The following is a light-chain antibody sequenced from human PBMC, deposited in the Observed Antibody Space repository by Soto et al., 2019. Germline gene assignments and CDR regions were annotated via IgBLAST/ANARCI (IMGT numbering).Light chain of an antibody. CDR1: SSDVGGYNY. J-gene: IGLJ2*01. V-gene: IGLV2-14*01. Sequence: QSALTQPASVSGSPGQSTTISCTGTSSDVGGYNYVSWYQQHPGKAPKLMIYDVSNRPSGVSNRFSGSKSGNTASLTISGLHAEDEADYYCSSYTSSSTPVFGGRTKVTVL. CDR2: DVS. CDR3: SSYTSSSTPV.